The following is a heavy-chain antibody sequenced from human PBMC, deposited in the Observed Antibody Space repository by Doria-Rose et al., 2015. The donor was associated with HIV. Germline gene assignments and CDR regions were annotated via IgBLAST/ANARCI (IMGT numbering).Heavy chain of an antibody. Sequence: QITLKESGPVLVKPTETLTLTCTVSGVSLSSPGMGVSWIRQPPGKALEWLAHMFSDDERSSKPSLKSRLTISRGTSKSQVVLTMTDMDPVDTATYYCARIKSSRWYHKYYFDFWGQGTLVIVSA. V-gene: IGHV2-26*01. D-gene: IGHD6-13*01. CDR3: ARIKSSRWYHKYYFDF. CDR1: GVSLSSPGMG. J-gene: IGHJ4*02. CDR2: MFSDDER.